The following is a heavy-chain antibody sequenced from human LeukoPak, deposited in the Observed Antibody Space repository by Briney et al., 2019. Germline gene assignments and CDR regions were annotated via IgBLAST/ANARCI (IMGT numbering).Heavy chain of an antibody. D-gene: IGHD2-2*01. V-gene: IGHV4-59*01. CDR1: GGSISSYY. CDR3: ARLQLRHCSRTSCANEFDY. Sequence: SETLSLTCTVSGGSISSYYWSWIRQPPGKGLEWIGYIYYSGSINYNPSLKSRVIISVDKSKDQFSLKLTSVTAADTAVYYCARLQLRHCSRTSCANEFDYWGQGPLVTVSS. J-gene: IGHJ4*02. CDR2: IYYSGSI.